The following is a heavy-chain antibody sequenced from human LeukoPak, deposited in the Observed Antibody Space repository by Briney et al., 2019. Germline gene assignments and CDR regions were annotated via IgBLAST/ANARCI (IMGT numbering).Heavy chain of an antibody. D-gene: IGHD3-10*01. CDR3: ARTRGGMVRFDY. J-gene: IGHJ4*02. V-gene: IGHV4-34*01. CDR1: GGAFSGYY. CDR2: INHSGST. Sequence: SETLSLTCAVYGGAFSGYYWSWIRQPPGKGLEWIGEINHSGSTNYNPSLKSRVTISVDTSKNQFSLKLSSVTAADTAVYYCARTRGGMVRFDYWGQGTLVTVSS.